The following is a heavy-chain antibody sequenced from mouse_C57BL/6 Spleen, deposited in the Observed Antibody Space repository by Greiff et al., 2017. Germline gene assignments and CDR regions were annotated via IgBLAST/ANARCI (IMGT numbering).Heavy chain of an antibody. CDR2: INPSTGGT. D-gene: IGHD2-5*01. J-gene: IGHJ1*03. CDR1: GYTFTSYW. V-gene: IGHV1-53*01. CDR3: ARSLSNSVYFDV. Sequence: QVQLQQPGAELVKPGASVKLSCKASGYTFTSYWMHWVKQRPGQGLEWIGNINPSTGGTNYNEKFKSKATLTVDKSSSTAYMQLCSLTSEDSAVYDCARSLSNSVYFDVWGTGTTVTVSS.